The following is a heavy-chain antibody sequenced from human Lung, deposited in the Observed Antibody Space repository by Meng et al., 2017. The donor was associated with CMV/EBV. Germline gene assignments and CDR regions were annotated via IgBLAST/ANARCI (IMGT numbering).Heavy chain of an antibody. CDR3: ARHEITGTSHSLDY. Sequence: TVSGGSISRFYWSWIRQSPRKGLEWIGYIYNTGSTNYNPSLKTRVTISLDTSKNQFSLKLTSVTAADTAVYYCARHEITGTSHSLDYWGLGTLVTVSS. CDR1: GGSISRFY. CDR2: IYNTGST. D-gene: IGHD1-7*01. J-gene: IGHJ4*02. V-gene: IGHV4-59*01.